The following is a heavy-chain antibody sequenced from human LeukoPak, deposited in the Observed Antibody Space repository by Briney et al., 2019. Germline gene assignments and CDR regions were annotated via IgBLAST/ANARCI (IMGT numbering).Heavy chain of an antibody. Sequence: GGSLRLSCAASGFTFSSYAMSWVRQTPGKGLEWVSSISSSSSYIYYADSVKGRFTISRDNSKNTLYLQMNSLRAEDTAVYYCARDLGYSSSWAFDYWGQGTLVTVSS. CDR1: GFTFSSYA. J-gene: IGHJ4*02. V-gene: IGHV3-21*01. CDR3: ARDLGYSSSWAFDY. CDR2: ISSSSSYI. D-gene: IGHD6-6*01.